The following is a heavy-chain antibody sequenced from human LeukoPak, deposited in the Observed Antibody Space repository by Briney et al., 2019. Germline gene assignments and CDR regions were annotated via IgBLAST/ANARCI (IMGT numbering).Heavy chain of an antibody. CDR1: GFTFSSYW. Sequence: PGGSLRLSCAASGFTFSSYWMSWVRQAPGKGLEWVANIKQDGSEKYYVDSVKGRFTISRDNAKNPLYLQMNSLRAEDTAVYYCASGGYSYGLDYWGQGTLVTVSS. D-gene: IGHD5-18*01. CDR2: IKQDGSEK. CDR3: ASGGYSYGLDY. J-gene: IGHJ4*02. V-gene: IGHV3-7*01.